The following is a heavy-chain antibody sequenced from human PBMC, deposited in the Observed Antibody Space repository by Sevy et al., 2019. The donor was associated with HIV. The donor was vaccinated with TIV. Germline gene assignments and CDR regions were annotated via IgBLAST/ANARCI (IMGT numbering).Heavy chain of an antibody. Sequence: GGSLRLSCSASGFIFSSYGMHWVRQTPGKGLEWVAIISSDGSDDFYAESVRGRFTISRDNSRNTLYLQMDSLRLEDTAIYYCAKDKEDDYGDYYFDHWGQGALVTFSS. CDR3: AKDKEDDYGDYYFDH. V-gene: IGHV3-30*18. D-gene: IGHD4-17*01. CDR2: ISSDGSDD. CDR1: GFIFSSYG. J-gene: IGHJ4*02.